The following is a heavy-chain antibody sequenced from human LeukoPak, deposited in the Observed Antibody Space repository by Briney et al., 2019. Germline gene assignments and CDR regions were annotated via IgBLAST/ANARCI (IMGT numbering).Heavy chain of an antibody. CDR1: GYTFTSYY. CDR2: INPSGGST. CDR3: ARGRWTATETTYYLDY. V-gene: IGHV1-46*01. Sequence: ASVKVSCKASGYTFTSYYMHWVRQAPGQGLEWMGIINPSGGSTSYAQKFQGRVTITRDRSASTAYMELSSLRSEDTSIYYCARGRWTATETTYYLDYWGQGTLVTVSS. D-gene: IGHD4-17*01. J-gene: IGHJ4*02.